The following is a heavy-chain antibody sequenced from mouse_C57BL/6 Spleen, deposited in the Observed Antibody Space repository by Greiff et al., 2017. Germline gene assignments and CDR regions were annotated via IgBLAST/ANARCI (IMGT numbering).Heavy chain of an antibody. CDR2: IDPSDSYT. Sequence: VQLQQPGAELVRPGTSVKLSCKASGYTFTSYWMHWVKQRPGQGLEWIGVIDPSDSYTNYTQKFKGKATLTVDTSSSTAYMQLRSLTSEDSAVYYCARGYYGNYEGYFDVWGTGTTVTVSS. D-gene: IGHD2-1*01. J-gene: IGHJ1*03. CDR1: GYTFTSYW. CDR3: ARGYYGNYEGYFDV. V-gene: IGHV1-59*01.